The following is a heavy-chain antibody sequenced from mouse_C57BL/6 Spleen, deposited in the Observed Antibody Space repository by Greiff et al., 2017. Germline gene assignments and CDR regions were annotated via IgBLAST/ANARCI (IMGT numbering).Heavy chain of an antibody. V-gene: IGHV1-85*01. CDR3: AQERGLLLYGY. CDR1: GYTFTSYD. CDR2: IYPRDGST. D-gene: IGHD2-12*01. J-gene: IGHJ3*02. Sequence: VQLQESGPELVKPGASVKLSCKASGYTFTSYDINWVKQRPGQGLEWIGWIYPRDGSTKYNEKFKGKATLTVDTSSSTAYMELHSLTSEDSAVYFCAQERGLLLYGYWGQGTLVTVSA.